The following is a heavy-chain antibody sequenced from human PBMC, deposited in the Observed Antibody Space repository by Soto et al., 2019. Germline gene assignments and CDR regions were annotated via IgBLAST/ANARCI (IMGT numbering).Heavy chain of an antibody. CDR2: ISAYNGNT. CDR1: GYTFSSFG. Sequence: QVQLVQSGAEVKKPGASVKVSCKASGYTFSSFGISWVRQAPGQGLEWMGWISAYNGNTNYAQKFQGRGTMTTETSTTTAYMELRSLRSDDTAVYYCAREVSGLVVTASEAFDYWGQGTLVTVSS. J-gene: IGHJ4*02. CDR3: AREVSGLVVTASEAFDY. D-gene: IGHD2-21*02. V-gene: IGHV1-18*01.